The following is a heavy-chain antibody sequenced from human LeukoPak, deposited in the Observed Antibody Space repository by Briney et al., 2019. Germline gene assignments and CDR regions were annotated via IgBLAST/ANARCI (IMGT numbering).Heavy chain of an antibody. V-gene: IGHV3-23*01. CDR2: ISGSSGNT. CDR3: AKGPLYYDFLTGYYPVYFDY. Sequence: GGSLRLSCAASGFTFRSYAMSWVRQAPGKGLEWVSGISGSSGNTYNTDSVKGRFTTSRDNAKNTLDLQMNNLKAEDMAVYYCAKGPLYYDFLTGYYPVYFDYWREGTLDSVSS. D-gene: IGHD3-9*01. J-gene: IGHJ4*02. CDR1: GFTFRSYA.